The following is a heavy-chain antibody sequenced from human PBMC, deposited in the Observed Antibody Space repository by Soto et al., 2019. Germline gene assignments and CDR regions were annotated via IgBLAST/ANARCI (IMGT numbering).Heavy chain of an antibody. V-gene: IGHV3-30*18. D-gene: IGHD6-13*01. CDR1: GFTFSNYG. Sequence: QVQLVESGGGVVQPGRSLRLSCAASGFTFSNYGIHWVRQAPGKGLEWVAVISYDGSSKDYADSVKGRFTISRDNSNNTLYLQMNSLTIEDKAVYYCAKDDGSTWSMFYSYYGVDVWGQGTTVTVSS. CDR2: ISYDGSSK. J-gene: IGHJ6*02. CDR3: AKDDGSTWSMFYSYYGVDV.